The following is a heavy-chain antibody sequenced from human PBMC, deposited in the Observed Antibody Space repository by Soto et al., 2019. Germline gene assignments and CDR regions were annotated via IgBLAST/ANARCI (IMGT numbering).Heavy chain of an antibody. Sequence: GGSLRLSCAASGFIFSGYWMSWVRQAPGKGLEWVANIKEDGSEKNYVDSVKGRFTISRDNAKNSLYLQMNSLRAEDTAVDYCARSGSEYDYWGQGTLVTVSS. D-gene: IGHD5-12*01. CDR3: ARSGSEYDY. CDR2: IKEDGSEK. CDR1: GFIFSGYW. J-gene: IGHJ4*02. V-gene: IGHV3-7*03.